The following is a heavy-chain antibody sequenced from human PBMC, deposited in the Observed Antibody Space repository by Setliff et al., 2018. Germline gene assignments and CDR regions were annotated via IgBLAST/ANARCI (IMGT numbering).Heavy chain of an antibody. V-gene: IGHV4-4*07. CDR1: GDSISNYY. CDR3: AASRAYTGAVEEWFLPKTFDF. CDR2: IYVTEST. Sequence: ETLSLTCTVSGDSISNYYWNWIRQPAGKGLEWIGRIYVTESTKYNPSLKSRVTLSIDTSKNQFSLKLSSVTAADAALYYCAASRAYTGAVEEWFLPKTFDFWGQGSPVTVSS. J-gene: IGHJ4*02. D-gene: IGHD3-10*01.